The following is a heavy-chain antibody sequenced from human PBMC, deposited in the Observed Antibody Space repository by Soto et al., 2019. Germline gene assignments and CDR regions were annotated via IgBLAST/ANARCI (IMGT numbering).Heavy chain of an antibody. Sequence: ASVKVSCKASGYTFTSYDINWVRQATGQGLEWMGWMNPNSGNTGYAQKFQGRVTMTRNTSISTAYMELSSLRSEDTAVYYCARGKYDFLSGYYNLDYYHYYMDVWGEGTTVTVSS. CDR3: ARGKYDFLSGYYNLDYYHYYMDV. CDR1: GYTFTSYD. J-gene: IGHJ6*03. V-gene: IGHV1-8*01. D-gene: IGHD3-3*01. CDR2: MNPNSGNT.